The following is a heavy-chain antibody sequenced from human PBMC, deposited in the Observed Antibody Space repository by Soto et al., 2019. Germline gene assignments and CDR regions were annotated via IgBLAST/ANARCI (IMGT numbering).Heavy chain of an antibody. Sequence: QVQLVQSGDDVKKPGASVRVSCKTSGYTFTSYVISWLRQAPGQGLEWMGWITAHNGKTDYAQKFQGRVTMTADTYKSTDFMEVKSMRSDDTAVYYCARGTTVTGNYYYMDVWGKGTTVTVSS. J-gene: IGHJ6*03. CDR1: GYTFTSYV. V-gene: IGHV1-18*01. CDR3: ARGTTVTGNYYYMDV. CDR2: ITAHNGKT. D-gene: IGHD4-17*01.